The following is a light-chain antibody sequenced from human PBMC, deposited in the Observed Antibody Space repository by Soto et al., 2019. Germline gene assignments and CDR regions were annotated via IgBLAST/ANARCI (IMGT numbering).Light chain of an antibody. Sequence: EIVLTQSPGTLSLSPGERATLSRGASQTISNDLAWYQQKPGQAPRLLIYDASIRATGIPARFSGSGSGTDFTLTISSLEPEDFAVYYCQHRFNRPFTFGPGTKVDIK. CDR1: QTISND. V-gene: IGKV3-11*01. J-gene: IGKJ3*01. CDR2: DAS. CDR3: QHRFNRPFT.